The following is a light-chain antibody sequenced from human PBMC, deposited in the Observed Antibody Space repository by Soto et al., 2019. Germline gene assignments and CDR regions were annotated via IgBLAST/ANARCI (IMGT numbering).Light chain of an antibody. Sequence: QSALTQPRSVSGSPGQSVAISCTGTSSDVGGYNHVAWYQQHPGKAPKLMIFDVNKRPSWVPDRFSGSKSGNTASLTISGLQAEDEADYYCSSYAGSYTYVFATGTKVTVL. CDR3: SSYAGSYTYV. CDR2: DVN. J-gene: IGLJ1*01. CDR1: SSDVGGYNH. V-gene: IGLV2-11*01.